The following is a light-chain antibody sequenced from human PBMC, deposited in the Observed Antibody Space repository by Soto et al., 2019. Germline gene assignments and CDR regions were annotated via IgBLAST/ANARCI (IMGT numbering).Light chain of an antibody. Sequence: DIQMTQSPSSLFASVGDRVTITCRASQSISAYLNWYQQRPGKAPSLLIYAATRLHSGVPSRFSGSGSGKDCTLTISSLQPEDFATYYCQRSYRSISFGQGTRLEMK. CDR3: QRSYRSIS. V-gene: IGKV1-39*01. J-gene: IGKJ5*01. CDR2: AAT. CDR1: QSISAY.